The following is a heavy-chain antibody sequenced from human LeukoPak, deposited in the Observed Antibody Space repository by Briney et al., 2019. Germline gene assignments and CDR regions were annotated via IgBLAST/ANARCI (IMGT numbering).Heavy chain of an antibody. D-gene: IGHD1-26*01. Sequence: SETLSLTCTVSGGSISSSSYYWGWTRQPPGKGLEWIGSIYYSGSTYYNPSLKSRVTISVDTSKNQFSLKLSSVTAADMAVYYCARWRGSLKPYYYYYMDVWGKGTTVTVSS. V-gene: IGHV4-39*07. CDR3: ARWRGSLKPYYYYYMDV. CDR1: GGSISSSSYY. CDR2: IYYSGST. J-gene: IGHJ6*03.